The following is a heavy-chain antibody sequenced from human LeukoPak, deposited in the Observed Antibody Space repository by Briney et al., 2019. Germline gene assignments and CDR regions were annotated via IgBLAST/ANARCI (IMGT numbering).Heavy chain of an antibody. CDR1: GGSVSSGSYY. D-gene: IGHD3-22*01. Sequence: PSETLSLTCTVSGGSVSSGSYYWSWIRQPPGKGLEWIGYIYYSGSTNYNPSLKSRVTISVDTSKNQFSLKLSSVTAADTAVYYCARGTNYYDSSGSSGYGMDVWGQGTTVTVSS. CDR3: ARGTNYYDSSGSSGYGMDV. V-gene: IGHV4-61*01. J-gene: IGHJ6*02. CDR2: IYYSGST.